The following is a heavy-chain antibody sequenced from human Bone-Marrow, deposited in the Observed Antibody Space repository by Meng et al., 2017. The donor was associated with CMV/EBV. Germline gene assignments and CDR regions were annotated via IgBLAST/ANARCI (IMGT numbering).Heavy chain of an antibody. CDR2: IRDRPKNYAT. V-gene: IGHV3-73*01. Sequence: GGSLRLSCAASGFTFSDSTIHWVRQGSGTGLEWVGRIRDRPKNYATGYAASVEGRFTISRDDSRNTAYLEMNSLQTEDTAVYYCTRGSSSGNYYGMDVWGQGTTVTVSS. D-gene: IGHD6-13*01. J-gene: IGHJ6*02. CDR1: GFTFSDST. CDR3: TRGSSSGNYYGMDV.